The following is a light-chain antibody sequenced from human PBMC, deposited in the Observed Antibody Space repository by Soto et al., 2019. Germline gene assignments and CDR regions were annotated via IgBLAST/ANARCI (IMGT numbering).Light chain of an antibody. CDR1: RSVSKY. J-gene: IGKJ1*01. V-gene: IGKV1-39*01. CDR2: VLS. CDR3: QQSYSTPTWT. Sequence: DIHMTQSPSSLSASIGDSVTITCGARRSVSKYLSWYQQKPVKAPKLLXYVLSSLQSGVPSRFSGSGSGTDFTLTISSLQHEDFATYYCQQSYSTPTWTFGQGTKVDIK.